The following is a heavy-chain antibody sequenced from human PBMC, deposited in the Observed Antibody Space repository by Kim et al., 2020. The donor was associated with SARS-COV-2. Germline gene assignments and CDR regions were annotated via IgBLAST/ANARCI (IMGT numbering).Heavy chain of an antibody. CDR3: ARSFGVAPPVNY. CDR1: GGSISSGGYY. V-gene: IGHV4-31*03. J-gene: IGHJ4*02. CDR2: IYYSGST. Sequence: SETLSLTCTVSGGSISSGGYYWSWIRHHPGKGLEWIGYIYYSGSTYYNPSLKSRVTISVDTSKNQFSLKLSSVTAADTAVYYCARSFGVAPPVNYWGQGTLVTVSS. D-gene: IGHD3-3*01.